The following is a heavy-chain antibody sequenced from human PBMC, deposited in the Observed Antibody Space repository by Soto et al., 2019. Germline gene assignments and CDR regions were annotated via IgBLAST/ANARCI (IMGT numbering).Heavy chain of an antibody. J-gene: IGHJ4*02. CDR3: VREGDSPFFYV. V-gene: IGHV3-23*01. Sequence: GGSLRLSCAASGFTFSTFGLGWVRQAPGKGPEWVSLINLRGDTFYPDSVKGRFIISRDNSGTRLDLQMNSLRPDDTAVYYCVREGDSPFFYVWGQGTVVTGSS. CDR2: INLRGDT. CDR1: GFTFSTFG. D-gene: IGHD2-15*01.